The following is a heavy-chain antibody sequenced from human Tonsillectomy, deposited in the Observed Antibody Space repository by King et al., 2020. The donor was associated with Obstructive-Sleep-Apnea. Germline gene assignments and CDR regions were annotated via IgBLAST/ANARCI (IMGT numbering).Heavy chain of an antibody. CDR1: GYSFTNFW. CDR2: IYPGDFDT. J-gene: IGHJ6*02. CDR3: ARLLVSYYTDYYYYYGMDV. Sequence: QLVQSGAEVKKPGESLKISCKGSGYSFTNFWIGWVRQVPGKGLEWMGIIYPGDFDTTYSPSFQGQVAISADKSISTAYLQWSSLKASDTDMYYCARLLVSYYTDYYYYYGMDVWGQGTTVTVSS. V-gene: IGHV5-51*01. D-gene: IGHD3-10*01.